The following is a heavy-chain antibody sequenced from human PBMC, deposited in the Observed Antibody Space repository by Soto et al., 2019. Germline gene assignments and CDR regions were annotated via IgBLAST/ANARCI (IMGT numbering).Heavy chain of an antibody. J-gene: IGHJ4*02. CDR3: ANGVQPWLGGADY. D-gene: IGHD5-12*01. V-gene: IGHV3-30*18. CDR1: GFTLSSYG. CDR2: ISFDGSNK. Sequence: QVQLVESGGGVVQPGRSLRLSCAASGFTLSSYGMHWVRQAPGKGLEWVAIISFDGSNKYYADSVKGRFTISRDNAKNTRYLQMNSLRADDTVVYCGANGVQPWLGGADYWGQGTLVTVSS.